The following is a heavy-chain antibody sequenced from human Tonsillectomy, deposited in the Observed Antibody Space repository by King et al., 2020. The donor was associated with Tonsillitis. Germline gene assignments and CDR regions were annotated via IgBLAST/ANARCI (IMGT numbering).Heavy chain of an antibody. CDR2: ISWDGGST. D-gene: IGHD2-15*01. CDR1: GFTFDDYT. CDR3: AKGPECSGGSGYSDKYFAD. Sequence: EQLVQSGGVVVQPGGSLRLSCAASGFTFDDYTMHWVRQAPGKGLEWVSLISWDGGSTYYADSVKGRFTISRDNSKNSLYLQMNSLRTEDTALYYCAKGPECSGGSGYSDKYFADGGQGTLGNVSA. J-gene: IGHJ4*02. V-gene: IGHV3-43*01.